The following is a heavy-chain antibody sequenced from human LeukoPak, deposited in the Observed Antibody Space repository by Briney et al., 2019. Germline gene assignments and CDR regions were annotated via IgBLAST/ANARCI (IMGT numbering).Heavy chain of an antibody. CDR1: GYTFISYH. Sequence: ASVKVSCKASGYTFISYHIPWVRQAPGQGLGLMGIINPSGGGTNYVQKFQGRVTMTRDTSTSTVYMELSSLRSEDTAVYYCARGYSSSSLDYWGRGTLVTVSS. J-gene: IGHJ4*02. CDR3: ARGYSSSSLDY. CDR2: INPSGGGT. V-gene: IGHV1-46*01. D-gene: IGHD6-6*01.